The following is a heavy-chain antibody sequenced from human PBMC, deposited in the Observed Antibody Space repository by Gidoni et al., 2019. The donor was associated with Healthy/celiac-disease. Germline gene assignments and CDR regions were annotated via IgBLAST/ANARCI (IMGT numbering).Heavy chain of an antibody. CDR3: ASPDYYDSSGYYNY. Sequence: QLQLQESGPGLVKPAETLSLTCTVSGGSISSSSYYWGLIRQPPGKGLEWIGSIYSSGSTYYNPSLKSRVTISVDTSKNQFSLKLSSVTAADTAVYYCASPDYYDSSGYYNYWGQGTLVTVSS. CDR2: IYSSGST. J-gene: IGHJ4*02. D-gene: IGHD3-22*01. V-gene: IGHV4-39*01. CDR1: GGSISSSSYY.